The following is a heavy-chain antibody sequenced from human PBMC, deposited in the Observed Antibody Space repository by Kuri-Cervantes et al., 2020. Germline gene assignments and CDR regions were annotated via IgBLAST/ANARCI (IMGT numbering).Heavy chain of an antibody. J-gene: IGHJ4*02. D-gene: IGHD6-19*01. CDR1: GFTFSSYT. CDR3: AKDQSEWLAKYSFDS. Sequence: GESLKISCAASGFTFSSYTMSWVRQAPGKGLEWVSGISGSGSSTYYADSVKGRFTISRDNSKNTLYLQMDNLKAEDTALYYCAKDQSEWLAKYSFDSWGQGTPVTVSS. V-gene: IGHV3-23*01. CDR2: ISGSGSST.